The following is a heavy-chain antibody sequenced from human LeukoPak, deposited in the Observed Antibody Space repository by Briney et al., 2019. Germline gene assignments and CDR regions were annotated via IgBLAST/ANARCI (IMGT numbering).Heavy chain of an antibody. CDR2: ISTSGST. D-gene: IGHD2-2*01. V-gene: IGHV4-4*07. Sequence: SETLSLTCTVSGGSISSYYWSWIRQPAGKGLEWIGRISTSGSTNYNPSLKSRVTMSLDTSKNQFSLKLSSVTAADTAVYYCARGPRLSRYCSSTSCRRFDYWGQGTLVTVSS. CDR1: GGSISSYY. CDR3: ARGPRLSRYCSSTSCRRFDY. J-gene: IGHJ4*02.